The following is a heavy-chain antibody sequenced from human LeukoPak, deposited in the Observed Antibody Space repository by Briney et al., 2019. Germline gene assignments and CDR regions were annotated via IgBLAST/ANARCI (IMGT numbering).Heavy chain of an antibody. J-gene: IGHJ4*02. Sequence: ASVKVSCKASGYTFTSYAMNWVRQAPGQGLEWMGWINTNTGNPTYAQGFTGRFVFSLDTSVSTAYLQISSLKAEDTAVYYCARDNDSRDPPHFDYWGQGTLVTVSS. V-gene: IGHV7-4-1*02. D-gene: IGHD3-16*01. CDR3: ARDNDSRDPPHFDY. CDR1: GYTFTSYA. CDR2: INTNTGNP.